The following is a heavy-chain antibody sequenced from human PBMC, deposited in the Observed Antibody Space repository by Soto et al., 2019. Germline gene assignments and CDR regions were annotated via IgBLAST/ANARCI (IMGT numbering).Heavy chain of an antibody. CDR2: INPNSGGT. J-gene: IGHJ4*02. D-gene: IGHD6-25*01. Sequence: ASVKVSCKASGYTFTGYYMHWVRQAPGQGLEWMGWINPNSGGTNYAQKFQGWVTMTRDTSISTAYMELSRLRSDDTAVYYCAREGTATIKGFDYWGQGTLVTVSS. CDR3: AREGTATIKGFDY. V-gene: IGHV1-2*04. CDR1: GYTFTGYY.